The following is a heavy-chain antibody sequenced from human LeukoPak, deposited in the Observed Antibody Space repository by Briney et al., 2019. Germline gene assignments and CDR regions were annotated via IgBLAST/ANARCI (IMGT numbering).Heavy chain of an antibody. CDR1: GGTFSSNA. CDR2: IIPIFGKP. D-gene: IGHD3-16*01. J-gene: IGHJ5*02. CDR3: ARCVGECRLVSWFDP. Sequence: SVKVSCKASGGTFSSNAISWVRQAPGQGLEWMGGIIPIFGKPNYAHKFQGRVTITADESTSTAYMELSSLRSEDTAVYYCARCVGECRLVSWFDPWGQGTLVTVSS. V-gene: IGHV1-69*13.